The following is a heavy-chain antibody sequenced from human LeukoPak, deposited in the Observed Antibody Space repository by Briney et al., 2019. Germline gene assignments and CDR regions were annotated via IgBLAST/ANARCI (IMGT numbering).Heavy chain of an antibody. V-gene: IGHV3-74*01. Sequence: GGSLRLSCAASGFTFSSYWMHWVRQAPGKGLVWVSRINSDGSSTSYADSVKGRFTISRDNAKNTLYLQMNSLRAEDTAVYYCARVAATIVRATTYYYGMDVWGQGTTVTVSS. CDR3: ARVAATIVRATTYYYGMDV. J-gene: IGHJ6*02. CDR2: INSDGSST. CDR1: GFTFSSYW. D-gene: IGHD1-26*01.